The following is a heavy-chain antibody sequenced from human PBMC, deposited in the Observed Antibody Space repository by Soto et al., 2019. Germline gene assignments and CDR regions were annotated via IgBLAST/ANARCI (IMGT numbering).Heavy chain of an antibody. CDR3: ARERYSYGYDWFDP. D-gene: IGHD5-18*01. CDR2: IYYSGST. CDR1: GGSISSGGYY. J-gene: IGHJ5*02. V-gene: IGHV4-31*03. Sequence: PSETLSLTCTVSGGSISSGGYYWSWIRQHPGKGLEWIGYIYYSGSTYYNPSLKSRVTISVDTSKNQFSLKLSSVTAADTAVYYCARERYSYGYDWFDPWGQGTLVTVSS.